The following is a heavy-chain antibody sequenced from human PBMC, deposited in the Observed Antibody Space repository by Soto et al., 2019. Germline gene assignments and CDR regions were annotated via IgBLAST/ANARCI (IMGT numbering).Heavy chain of an antibody. CDR3: ASCGADEGYFDY. V-gene: IGHV4-31*03. Sequence: SETLSLTCTVSGGSISSGGYYWSWIRQHPGKGLEWIGYIYYSGSTYYNPSLKSRVTISVDTSKNQFSLKLSSVTAADTAVYYCASCGADEGYFDYWGQGTLVTVSS. J-gene: IGHJ4*02. CDR1: GGSISSGGYY. CDR2: IYYSGST. D-gene: IGHD3-10*01.